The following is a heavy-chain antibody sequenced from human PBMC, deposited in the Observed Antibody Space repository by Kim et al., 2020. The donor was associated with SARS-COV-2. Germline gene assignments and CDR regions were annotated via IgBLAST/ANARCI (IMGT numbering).Heavy chain of an antibody. CDR2: IYYSGST. Sequence: SETLSLTCTVSGGSISSSSYYWGWIRQPPGKGLVWIGSIYYSGSTYYNPSLKSRVTISVDTSKNQFSLKLSSVTAADTAVYYCAREMDYYGSGRFDYWGQGTLVTVSS. CDR1: GGSISSSSYY. J-gene: IGHJ4*02. V-gene: IGHV4-39*02. CDR3: AREMDYYGSGRFDY. D-gene: IGHD3-10*01.